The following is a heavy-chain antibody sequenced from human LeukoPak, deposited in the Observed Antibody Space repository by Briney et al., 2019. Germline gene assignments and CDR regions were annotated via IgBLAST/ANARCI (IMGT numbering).Heavy chain of an antibody. D-gene: IGHD3-22*01. V-gene: IGHV4-30-4*08. J-gene: IGHJ3*02. CDR3: ARRYYYDSSGYLEGDAFDI. Sequence: SETLSLTCTVSGGSISSGDYYWSWIRQPPGKGLECIGYIYYSGSTYYNPSLKSRVTISVDTSKNQFSLKLSSVTAADTAVYYCARRYYYDSSGYLEGDAFDIWGQGTMVTVSS. CDR1: GGSISSGDYY. CDR2: IYYSGST.